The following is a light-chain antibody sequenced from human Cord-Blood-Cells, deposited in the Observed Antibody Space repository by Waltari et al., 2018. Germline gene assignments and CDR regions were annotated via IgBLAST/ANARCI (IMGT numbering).Light chain of an antibody. CDR1: QGISSC. CDR2: AAS. V-gene: IGKV1-9*01. CDR3: QLLNSYPPFS. Sequence: DIQLTQSPSFLSASVGARVTITCLDSQGISSCLAWYQQKPGKAPKLLIYAASTLQSRVPSRFSGSGSGTEFTRTISSLQPEDLGTYYCQLLNSYPPFSFGQGTKLEI. J-gene: IGKJ2*03.